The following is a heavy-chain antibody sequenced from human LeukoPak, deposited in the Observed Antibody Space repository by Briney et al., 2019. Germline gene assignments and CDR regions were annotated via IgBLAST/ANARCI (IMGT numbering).Heavy chain of an antibody. Sequence: GASVKVSCKASGGTFSSYAISWVRQAPGQGLEWMGGIIPIFGTANYAQKFQGRVTITTDESTSTAYMELRSLRSDDTAVYYCARVGYSGYDNYYYYGMDVWGQGTTVTVSS. CDR2: IIPIFGTA. CDR1: GGTFSSYA. V-gene: IGHV1-69*05. J-gene: IGHJ6*02. D-gene: IGHD5-12*01. CDR3: ARVGYSGYDNYYYYGMDV.